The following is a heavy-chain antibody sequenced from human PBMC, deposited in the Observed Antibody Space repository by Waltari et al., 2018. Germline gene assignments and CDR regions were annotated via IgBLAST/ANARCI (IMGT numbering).Heavy chain of an antibody. J-gene: IGHJ4*02. D-gene: IGHD2-21*02. Sequence: EVQLVESGGGLVQPGGSLRISCVASGFMFGSYSMNWVRLAPGKGLEWVSSISGDNSYTYYSGSVKGRFTISRDNAKNSLFLQMNGLRDEDTAIYYCAKEGLGGDRQFDYWGQGTLVSVSS. CDR2: ISGDNSYT. CDR1: GFMFGSYS. V-gene: IGHV3-21*06. CDR3: AKEGLGGDRQFDY.